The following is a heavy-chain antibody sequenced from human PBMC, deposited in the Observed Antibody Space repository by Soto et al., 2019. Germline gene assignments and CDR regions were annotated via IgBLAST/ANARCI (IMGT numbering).Heavy chain of an antibody. J-gene: IGHJ4*02. CDR2: IWYDGSNK. V-gene: IGHV3-33*01. Sequence: GGSLRLSCAASGFTFSSYGMHWVRQAPGKGLGWVAVIWYDGSNKYYADSVKGRFTISRDNSKNTLYLQMNSLRAEDTAVYYCARDRAQYYDFGYWGQGTLVTVSS. CDR1: GFTFSSYG. D-gene: IGHD3-3*01. CDR3: ARDRAQYYDFGY.